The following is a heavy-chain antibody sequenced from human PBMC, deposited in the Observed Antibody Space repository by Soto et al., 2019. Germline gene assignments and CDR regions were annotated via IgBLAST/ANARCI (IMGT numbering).Heavy chain of an antibody. CDR1: GGSFSGYY. CDR3: ARSTGSYFDY. J-gene: IGHJ4*02. D-gene: IGHD6-25*01. Sequence: SETLSLTCAVYGGSFSGYYWSWIRQPPGKGLEWIGEINHSGSTNYNPSLKSRVTISVDTSKNQFSLKLSSVTAADTAVYYCARSTGSYFDYWGQGTLVTVSS. V-gene: IGHV4-34*01. CDR2: INHSGST.